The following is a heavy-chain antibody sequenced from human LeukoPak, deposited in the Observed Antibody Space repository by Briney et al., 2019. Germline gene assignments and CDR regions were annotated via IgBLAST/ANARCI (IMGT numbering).Heavy chain of an antibody. V-gene: IGHV1-18*01. CDR2: ISAYNGNT. CDR3: VRANWGYDSSGSDAFDI. J-gene: IGHJ3*02. CDR1: GYTFTSYG. D-gene: IGHD3-22*01. Sequence: GASVKVSCKASGYTFTSYGISWVRQAPGQGLEWMGWISAYNGNTNYAQKLQGRVTMTTDTSTSTAYMELRSLRSDDTAVYYCVRANWGYDSSGSDAFDIWGQGTMVTVSS.